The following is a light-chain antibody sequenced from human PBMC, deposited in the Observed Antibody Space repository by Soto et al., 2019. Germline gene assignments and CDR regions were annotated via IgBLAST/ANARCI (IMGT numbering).Light chain of an antibody. J-gene: IGKJ1*01. CDR1: QRVTTW. CDR2: DAS. V-gene: IGKV1-5*01. Sequence: DIQMTQSPSTLSASVGDRVPITCRASQRVTTWLAWYQQRPGKAPKLLIHDASTLHSGVPSRFSGSGSGTEFTLTISSLQPDDFATYYCLQYNDYWTLGQGTKVDIK. CDR3: LQYNDYWT.